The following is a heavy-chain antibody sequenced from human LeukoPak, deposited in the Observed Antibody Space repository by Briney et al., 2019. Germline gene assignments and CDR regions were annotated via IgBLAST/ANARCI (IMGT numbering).Heavy chain of an antibody. CDR3: AKDHTSSVPNWFDP. J-gene: IGHJ5*02. V-gene: IGHV3-23*01. D-gene: IGHD1-1*01. CDR2: ISGSGGST. Sequence: SGGSLRLSCAASGFTFSSYAMSWVRQAPGKGLEWVSAISGSGGSTYYADSVEGRFTISRDNSKNTLYLQMNSLRAEDTAVYYCAKDHTSSVPNWFDPWGQGTLVTVSS. CDR1: GFTFSSYA.